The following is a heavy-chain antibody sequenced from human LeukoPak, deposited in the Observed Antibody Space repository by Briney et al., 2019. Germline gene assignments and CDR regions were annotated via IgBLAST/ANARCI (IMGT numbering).Heavy chain of an antibody. D-gene: IGHD2-2*01. J-gene: IGHJ4*02. CDR3: AKRRSSTSRTDYFDY. CDR1: GFTFSSYA. V-gene: IGHV3-23*01. CDR2: ISGSGGST. Sequence: PGGSLRLSCAASGFTFSSYAMSWVRQAPGKGLEWVSAISGSGGSTYYADSVKRRFTISRDNSKNTLYLQMNSLRAEDTAVYYCAKRRSSTSRTDYFDYWGQGTLVTVSS.